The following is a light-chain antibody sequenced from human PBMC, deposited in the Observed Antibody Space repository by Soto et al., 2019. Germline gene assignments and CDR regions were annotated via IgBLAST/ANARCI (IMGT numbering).Light chain of an antibody. V-gene: IGKV1-5*03. CDR1: QTISSW. CDR2: KAS. Sequence: IQMTQSPSTLSGSLGDRVTITCRASQTISSWFAWYQQKPGKAPKLLIYKASTLKSGVPSRFSGSGSGTECTLTISSLQPDDVATYYCQHYNSYSEALAQGTKVDIK. CDR3: QHYNSYSEA. J-gene: IGKJ1*01.